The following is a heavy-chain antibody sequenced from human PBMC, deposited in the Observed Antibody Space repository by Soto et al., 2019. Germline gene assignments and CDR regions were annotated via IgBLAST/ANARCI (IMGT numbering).Heavy chain of an antibody. V-gene: IGHV1-69*13. D-gene: IGHD1-26*01. CDR2: IIPIFGTA. CDR3: ASSPIVGATTGRVLFDY. J-gene: IGHJ4*02. Sequence: ASVKVSCKASGGTFSSYAISWVRQAPGQGLEWMGGIIPIFGTANYAQKFQGRVTITADESTSTAYMELSSLRSEDTAVYYCASSPIVGATTGRVLFDYWGQGTLVTVSS. CDR1: GGTFSSYA.